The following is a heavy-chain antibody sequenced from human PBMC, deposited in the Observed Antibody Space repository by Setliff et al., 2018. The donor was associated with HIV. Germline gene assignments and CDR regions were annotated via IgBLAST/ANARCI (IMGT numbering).Heavy chain of an antibody. Sequence: SGPTLVNPTQTLTLTCTFSGFSIGTLGMCVGWIRQPPGKALEWLARIDWDDDKYYSTSLKTRLTISKDTSKNQVVLRMTNMDPVDTATYYCAWMEYSGYNNLYYGMDVWGQGTTVTVSS. CDR1: GFSIGTLGMC. V-gene: IGHV2-70*11. D-gene: IGHD5-12*01. CDR2: IDWDDDK. CDR3: AWMEYSGYNNLYYGMDV. J-gene: IGHJ6*02.